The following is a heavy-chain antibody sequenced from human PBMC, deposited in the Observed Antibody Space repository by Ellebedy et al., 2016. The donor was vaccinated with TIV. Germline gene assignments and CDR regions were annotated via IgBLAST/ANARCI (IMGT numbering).Heavy chain of an antibody. CDR3: ANYLVVPGV. CDR2: ITSAGDT. J-gene: IGHJ3*01. V-gene: IGHV3-13*01. CDR1: GFTFSSHD. Sequence: GESLKISCAASGFTFSSHDMHWVRQPTGKGLEWVSGITSAGDTYYLGSVKGRFIISRDSAKNSLYLQMNSLRAEDTAVYYCANYLVVPGVWGQGTMVTVSS. D-gene: IGHD2-15*01.